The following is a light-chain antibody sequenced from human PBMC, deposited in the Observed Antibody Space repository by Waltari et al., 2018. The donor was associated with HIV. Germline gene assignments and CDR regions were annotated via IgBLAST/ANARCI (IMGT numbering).Light chain of an antibody. J-gene: IGLJ3*02. CDR3: AAWDDSLKGGV. V-gene: IGLV1-44*01. CDR2: TNK. Sequence: QSVLTQPPSASGTPGQRVTISCSGSSSNIGTKTVSWYRQLPGTAPKLLIHTNKRRRSGDPDRFSGSRSGASASLAISGLQSEDEADYYCAAWDDSLKGGVFGGGTTLAVL. CDR1: SSNIGTKT.